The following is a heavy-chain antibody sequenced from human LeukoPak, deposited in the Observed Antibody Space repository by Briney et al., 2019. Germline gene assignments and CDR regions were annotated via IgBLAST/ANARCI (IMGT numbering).Heavy chain of an antibody. V-gene: IGHV1-2*06. CDR2: INPNSGGT. J-gene: IGHJ4*02. CDR1: GYTFTGYY. D-gene: IGHD3-10*01. CDR3: ARTYYYGSGSYFDY. Sequence: ASVKVSCKASGYTFTGYYMHWVRQAPGQGLEWMGRINPNSGGTNYAQKFQGRVTMTRDTSISTAYMELRSLRSDDTAVYYCARTYYYGSGSYFDYWGQGTLVTVSS.